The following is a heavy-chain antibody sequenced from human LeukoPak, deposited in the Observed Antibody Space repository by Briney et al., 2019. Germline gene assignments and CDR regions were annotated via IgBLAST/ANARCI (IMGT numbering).Heavy chain of an antibody. J-gene: IGHJ4*02. CDR3: AKLRSGSGYSSTLDY. V-gene: IGHV3-23*01. CDR1: GFSFSSYA. CDR2: ISGGGGST. Sequence: QPGGSLRLSCAASGFSFSSYALIWVRQAPGKGLEWVSVISGGGGSTYYADSVKGRFTISRDNSRNTLWLQMNSLRAEDTALYYCAKLRSGSGYSSTLDYWGQGTLVSVSS. D-gene: IGHD3-22*01.